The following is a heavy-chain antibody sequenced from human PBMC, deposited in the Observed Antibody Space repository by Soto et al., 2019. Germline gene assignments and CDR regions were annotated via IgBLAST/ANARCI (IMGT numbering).Heavy chain of an antibody. CDR1: GFTVSSNY. D-gene: IGHD2-15*01. Sequence: LRLSCAASGFTVSSNYMSWVRQAPGKGLEWVSVIYSGGSTYYADSVKGRFTISRDNSKNTLYLQMNSLRAEDTAVYYCARDYCSGGSCYIGDAFDIWGQGTMVTVSS. CDR2: IYSGGST. CDR3: ARDYCSGGSCYIGDAFDI. J-gene: IGHJ3*02. V-gene: IGHV3-53*01.